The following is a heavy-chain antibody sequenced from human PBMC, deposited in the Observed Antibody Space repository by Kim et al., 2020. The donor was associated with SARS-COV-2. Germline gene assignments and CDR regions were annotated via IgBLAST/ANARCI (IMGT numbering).Heavy chain of an antibody. CDR3: AKTYGSGTYQFDH. Sequence: GGSLRLSCAASGFTFSNYDMTWVRQAPGKGLEWVSVISGSGGSTYYADSVKGRFTISRDNSKNTLFLQMNSLRAEDTALYYCAKTYGSGTYQFDHWGQGTLVTVSS. D-gene: IGHD3-10*01. CDR2: ISGSGGST. V-gene: IGHV3-23*01. CDR1: GFTFSNYD. J-gene: IGHJ4*02.